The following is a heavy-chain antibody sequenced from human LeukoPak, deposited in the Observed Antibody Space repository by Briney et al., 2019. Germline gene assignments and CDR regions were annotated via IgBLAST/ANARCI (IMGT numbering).Heavy chain of an antibody. CDR3: ARDGPIAAALYYFDY. D-gene: IGHD6-13*01. CDR2: IYHSGST. CDR1: GYSISSGYY. J-gene: IGHJ4*02. Sequence: SETLSLTCTVSGYSISSGYYWGWIRQPPGKGLEWIGSIYHSGSTYYNPSLKSRVTISVDTSKNQSSLKLSSVTAADTAVYYCARDGPIAAALYYFDYWGQGTLVTVSS. V-gene: IGHV4-38-2*02.